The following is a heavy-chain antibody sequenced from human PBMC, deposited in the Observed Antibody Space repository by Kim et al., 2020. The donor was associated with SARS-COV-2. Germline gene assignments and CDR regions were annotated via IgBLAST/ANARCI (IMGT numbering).Heavy chain of an antibody. CDR3: ARDGMVRGVTLPDC. V-gene: IGHV3-30*04. J-gene: IGHJ4*02. Sequence: GGSLRLSCAASGFTFSSYAMHWVRQAPGKGLEWVAVISYDGSNKYYADSVKGRFTISRDNSKNTLYLQMNSLRAEDTAVYYCARDGMVRGVTLPDCWGQGTLVTVSS. CDR1: GFTFSSYA. CDR2: ISYDGSNK. D-gene: IGHD3-10*01.